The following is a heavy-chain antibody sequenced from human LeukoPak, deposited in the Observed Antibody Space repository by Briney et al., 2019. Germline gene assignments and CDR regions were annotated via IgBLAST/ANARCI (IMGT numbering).Heavy chain of an antibody. CDR3: ARGRVWNYDILRRWYFDL. CDR1: GGSISSSSYY. Sequence: PSETLSLTCTVSGGSISSSSYYWGWIRQPPGKGLEWIGEINHSGSTNYNPSLKSRVTISVDTSKNQFSLKLSSVTAADTAVYYCARGRVWNYDILRRWYFDLWGRGTLVTVSS. CDR2: INHSGST. D-gene: IGHD3-9*01. J-gene: IGHJ2*01. V-gene: IGHV4-39*07.